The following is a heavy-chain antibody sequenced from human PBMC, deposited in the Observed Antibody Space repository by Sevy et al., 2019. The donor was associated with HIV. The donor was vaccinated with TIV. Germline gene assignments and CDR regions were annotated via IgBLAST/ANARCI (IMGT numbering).Heavy chain of an antibody. Sequence: GGSLRLSCAASGFTFSSYWMSWVRQAPGKGLEWVANIKQDGSEKYYVDSVKGRFTISRDNAKNSLYLQMNSLRAEDTAVYYCASLGGSDFWSGYFYHFDYWGQGTLVTVSS. CDR1: GFTFSSYW. D-gene: IGHD3-3*01. J-gene: IGHJ4*02. V-gene: IGHV3-7*01. CDR2: IKQDGSEK. CDR3: ASLGGSDFWSGYFYHFDY.